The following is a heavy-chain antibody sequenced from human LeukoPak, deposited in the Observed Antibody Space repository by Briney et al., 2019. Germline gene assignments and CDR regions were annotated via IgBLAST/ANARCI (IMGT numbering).Heavy chain of an antibody. Sequence: GASVKVSCKASGYTFTGYYMHWVRQAPGQGLECLGWINPNSGGTNYAQKFQGRVTMTRDTSISTAYMELSRLRSDDTAVYYCARGDHGDYVQGYYYYMDVWGKGTTVTISS. CDR2: INPNSGGT. CDR3: ARGDHGDYVQGYYYYMDV. J-gene: IGHJ6*03. CDR1: GYTFTGYY. V-gene: IGHV1-2*02. D-gene: IGHD4-17*01.